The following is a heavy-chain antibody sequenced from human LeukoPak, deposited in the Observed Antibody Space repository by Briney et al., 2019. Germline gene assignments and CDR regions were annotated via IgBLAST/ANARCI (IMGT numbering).Heavy chain of an antibody. CDR2: IKQDGSEK. V-gene: IGHV3-7*01. Sequence: GGSLRLSCAASGFTFSSYWMSWVRQAPGKGLEWVANIKQDGSEKYYVDSVKGRFTISRDNAKNSLYLQMNSLRAEDTAVYYCAKRLGYYDFWSGPFDYWGQGTLVTVSS. CDR1: GFTFSSYW. CDR3: AKRLGYYDFWSGPFDY. J-gene: IGHJ4*02. D-gene: IGHD3-3*01.